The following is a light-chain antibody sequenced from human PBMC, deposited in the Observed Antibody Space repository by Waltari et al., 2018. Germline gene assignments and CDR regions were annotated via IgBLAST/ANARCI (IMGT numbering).Light chain of an antibody. CDR3: AAWDDSLSVWV. V-gene: IGLV1-47*01. J-gene: IGLJ3*02. Sequence: QSVLTQPPSASGTPGQRVTISSSGGRPNIGHTYVFWYQHFPGTAPKLLIYRIYQRPSGVPDRFSGSKSGTSASLAISGLRSEDEADYYCAAWDDSLSVWVFGGGTKLTVL. CDR1: RPNIGHTY. CDR2: RIY.